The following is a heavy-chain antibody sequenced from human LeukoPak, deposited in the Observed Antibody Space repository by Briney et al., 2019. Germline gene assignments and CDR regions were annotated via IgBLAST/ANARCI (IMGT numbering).Heavy chain of an antibody. V-gene: IGHV1-2*02. Sequence: ASVKVSCKASGYTFTGYYMYWVRQAPGQGLEWMGWINPHSGGAIYAQKFQGRVTMTRDTSISTAYMELTRLGSDDTAVYYCARQYYYDSSGDYRAPDGFDIWGQGTMVTVSS. CDR2: INPHSGGA. J-gene: IGHJ3*02. CDR3: ARQYYYDSSGDYRAPDGFDI. D-gene: IGHD3-22*01. CDR1: GYTFTGYY.